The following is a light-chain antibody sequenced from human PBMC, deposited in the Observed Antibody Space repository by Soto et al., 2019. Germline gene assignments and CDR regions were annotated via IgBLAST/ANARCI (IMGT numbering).Light chain of an antibody. CDR2: DVS. V-gene: IGLV2-11*01. CDR3: YSYAGNYTVYV. J-gene: IGLJ1*01. CDR1: SSDVGGYNL. Sequence: QSALTQPRSVSGSPGQSVTISCTGTSSDVGGYNLVSWYQQHPGKAPKLMIYDVSKRPSGVPDRFSGSKSGNTASLTISGLQAEDEADYYCYSYAGNYTVYVFGTGTKVTVL.